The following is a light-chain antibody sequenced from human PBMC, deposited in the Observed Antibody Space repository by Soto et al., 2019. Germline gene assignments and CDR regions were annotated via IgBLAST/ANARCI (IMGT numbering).Light chain of an antibody. CDR2: GAS. Sequence: EIVLTQSPATLSVSPGGRVTLSCRASQDVMYDLAWYQQKPGQAPRLLVYGASTRATDAPPRFRGSGSGREFSLTISSLQSEDFATYYCQQYRRWPRTFGQGSRVEIK. V-gene: IGKV3-15*01. J-gene: IGKJ1*01. CDR3: QQYRRWPRT. CDR1: QDVMYD.